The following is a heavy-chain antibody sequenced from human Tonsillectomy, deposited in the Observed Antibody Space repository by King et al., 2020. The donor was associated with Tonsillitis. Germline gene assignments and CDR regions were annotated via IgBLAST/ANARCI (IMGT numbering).Heavy chain of an antibody. D-gene: IGHD3-22*01. J-gene: IGHJ3*02. CDR2: IIPIFGTA. CDR3: ARDRETAMIIVANAFDI. Sequence: VQLVESGAEVKKPGSSVKVSCKASGGTFSSYAISWVRQAPGQGLDWMVGIIPIFGTANYAQKFPGRVTITADESTSTAYMELSSLRSEDTAVYFCARDRETAMIIVANAFDIWGRGTMVTVSS. V-gene: IGHV1-69*01. CDR1: GGTFSSYA.